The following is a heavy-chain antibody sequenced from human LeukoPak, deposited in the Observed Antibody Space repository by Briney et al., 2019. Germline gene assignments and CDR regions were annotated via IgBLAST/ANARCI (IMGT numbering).Heavy chain of an antibody. Sequence: GGSLRLSCAASGFTFSTYSMNWVRQAPGKGLEWVSSISSSSNYIYYADSVKGRFTISRDNAKNSLYLQMNSLRAEDMAVYYCVRGPNCGGDCYSPDAFDIWGQGTMVTVSS. CDR3: VRGPNCGGDCYSPDAFDI. CDR2: ISSSSNYI. J-gene: IGHJ3*02. V-gene: IGHV3-21*01. CDR1: GFTFSTYS. D-gene: IGHD2-21*02.